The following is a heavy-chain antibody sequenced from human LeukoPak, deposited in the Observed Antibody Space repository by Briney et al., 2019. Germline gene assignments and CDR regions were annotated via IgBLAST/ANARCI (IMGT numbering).Heavy chain of an antibody. D-gene: IGHD3-10*01. V-gene: IGHV3-30*02. CDR3: AKDPHYYGSGSLINYYYYYGIDV. Sequence: PGGSVRLSCAASGFTFSSYDMHCVRQAPGKGLEWVAFIRYDGSNKYYTDSVKGGFTNSRDNSKDTLCLQMTSLRAEDTAVYYCAKDPHYYGSGSLINYYYYYGIDVWGQGTTVTVSS. CDR1: GFTFSSYD. CDR2: IRYDGSNK. J-gene: IGHJ6*02.